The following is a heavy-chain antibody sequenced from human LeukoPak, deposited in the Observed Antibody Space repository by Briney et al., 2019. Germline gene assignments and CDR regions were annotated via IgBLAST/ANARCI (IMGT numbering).Heavy chain of an antibody. J-gene: IGHJ4*02. CDR1: GGSISSYY. CDR3: ARDSSGYYQAPHFDY. CDR2: IYYSGST. D-gene: IGHD3-22*01. V-gene: IGHV4-59*01. Sequence: PSETLSLTCTVSGGSISSYYWSWIRQPPGKGLEWVGYIYYSGSTNYNPSLKSRVTISVDTSKNQFSLKLSSVTAADTAVYYCARDSSGYYQAPHFDYWGQGTLVTVSS.